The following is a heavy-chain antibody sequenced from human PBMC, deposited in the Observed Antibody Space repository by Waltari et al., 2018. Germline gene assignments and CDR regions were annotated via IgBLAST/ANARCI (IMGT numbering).Heavy chain of an antibody. V-gene: IGHV3-21*01. CDR2: NNSNRWYK. J-gene: IGHJ3*02. CDR1: GFTFSSYS. CDR3: AREVAAARAFDI. D-gene: IGHD6-13*01. Sequence: EVQLVESGGGLVTPGGSLRLACAASGFTFSSYSLNCVRQAPGKGREWVLSNNSNRWYKIYADSGKGRFTISRDNAKNSLYLQMNSLRAEDTAVYYCAREVAAARAFDIWGQGTMVTVSS.